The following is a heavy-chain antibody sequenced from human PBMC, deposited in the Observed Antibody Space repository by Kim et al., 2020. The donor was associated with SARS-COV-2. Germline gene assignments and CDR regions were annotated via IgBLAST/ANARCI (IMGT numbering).Heavy chain of an antibody. Sequence: GGSLRLSCAASGFNFENYDMHWVRQAPGKGLEWVSGVSWNSGDIGYADSVKGRFTISRDNTKNSLYLQMNSLRAEDTAMYYCAKETTESKYFDYWGQGTL. D-gene: IGHD1-1*01. CDR1: GFNFENYD. CDR3: AKETTESKYFDY. CDR2: VSWNSGDI. J-gene: IGHJ4*02. V-gene: IGHV3-9*01.